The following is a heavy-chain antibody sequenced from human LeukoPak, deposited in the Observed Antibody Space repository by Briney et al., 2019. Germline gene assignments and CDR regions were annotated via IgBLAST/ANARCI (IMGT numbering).Heavy chain of an antibody. D-gene: IGHD3-22*01. Sequence: GGSLRLSCAVSGITLSNYGMSWVRQAPGKGLEWVAGISGSGDTTKYADSVKGRFTISRDSPKNTLYLQMNSLRAEDTAVYFCAKRGVVIRVILVGFHKEAYYFDSWGQGALVTVSS. CDR1: GITLSNYG. V-gene: IGHV3-23*01. CDR3: AKRGVVIRVILVGFHKEAYYFDS. CDR2: ISGSGDTT. J-gene: IGHJ4*02.